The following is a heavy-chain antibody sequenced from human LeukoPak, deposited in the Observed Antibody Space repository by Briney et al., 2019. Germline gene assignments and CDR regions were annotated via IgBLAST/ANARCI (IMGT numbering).Heavy chain of an antibody. CDR3: ARDQSSSSPRRAFDI. J-gene: IGHJ3*02. CDR2: INHSGST. D-gene: IGHD6-6*01. V-gene: IGHV4-34*01. CDR1: GDSFKDYY. Sequence: SETLSLTCAVYGDSFKDYYWSWIRQSPGKVLEWIGEINHSGSTKYNPSLESRVTISVDTSENQFSLKVNPVTAADTAVYYCARDQSSSSPRRAFDIWGEGTMVTVSS.